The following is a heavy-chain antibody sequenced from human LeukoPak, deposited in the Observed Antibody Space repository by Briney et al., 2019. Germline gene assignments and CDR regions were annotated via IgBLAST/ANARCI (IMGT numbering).Heavy chain of an antibody. D-gene: IGHD5-18*01. CDR2: ISAYNGNT. CDR1: GYTFTSYG. Sequence: VASVKVSCKASGYTFTSYGIGWVRQAPGQGLEWMGWISAYNGNTNYAQKLQGRVTMTTDTSTSTAYMELRSLRSDDTAVYYCAAGYSYGWFDPWGQGTLVTVSS. V-gene: IGHV1-18*01. CDR3: AAGYSYGWFDP. J-gene: IGHJ5*02.